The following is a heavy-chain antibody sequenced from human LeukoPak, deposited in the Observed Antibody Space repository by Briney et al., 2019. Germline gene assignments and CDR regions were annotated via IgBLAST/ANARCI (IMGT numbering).Heavy chain of an antibody. CDR2: LQPKSGGT. J-gene: IGHJ4*02. CDR3: ARGYEGYDY. CDR1: GYTFSVYY. V-gene: IGHV1-2*02. D-gene: IGHD2-2*01. Sequence: ASVKVSCKASGYTFSVYYMHWVRQAPGEGLEWMGWLQPKSGGTNYAQNLQGRVTMTWDTSISTAYMELKRLRSDDTAVYYCARGYEGYDYWGQGTLVTVSS.